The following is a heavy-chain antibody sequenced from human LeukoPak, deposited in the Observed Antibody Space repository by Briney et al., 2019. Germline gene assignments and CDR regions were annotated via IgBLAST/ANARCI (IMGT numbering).Heavy chain of an antibody. D-gene: IGHD6-13*01. CDR3: ARGGRAAAGMLDY. J-gene: IGHJ4*02. CDR2: INHSGST. Sequence: PSETLSLTCAVHGGSFSGYYWSWIRQPPGKGLEWIGEINHSGSTNYNPPLKSRVTISVDTSKNQFSLKLSSVTAADTAVYYCARGGRAAAGMLDYWGQGTLVTVSS. V-gene: IGHV4-34*01. CDR1: GGSFSGYY.